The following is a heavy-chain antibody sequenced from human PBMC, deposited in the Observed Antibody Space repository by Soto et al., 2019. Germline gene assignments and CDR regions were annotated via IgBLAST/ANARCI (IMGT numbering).Heavy chain of an antibody. CDR1: GYSFTSLA. V-gene: IGHV1-8*01. D-gene: IGHD3-10*01. CDR2: MNPHSGET. Sequence: GQLVQSGAEVKKPGGSVKVSCKASGYSFTSLAFNWGRQATGQGLEWIGWMNPHSGETGYAQRFQGRVTMTRDISLSTAYMELRSLTSHDTAVYFCARGSPGPVDHWGQGTLVTVSS. CDR3: ARGSPGPVDH. J-gene: IGHJ4*02.